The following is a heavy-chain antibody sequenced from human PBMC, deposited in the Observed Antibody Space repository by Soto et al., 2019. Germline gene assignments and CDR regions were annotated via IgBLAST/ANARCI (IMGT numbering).Heavy chain of an antibody. CDR2: ISSSSSYI. V-gene: IGHV3-21*01. CDR1: GFTFSSYS. Sequence: EVQLVESGGGLVKPGGSLRLSCAASGFTFSSYSMNWVRQAPGKGLEWVSSISSSSSYIYYADSVKGRFTISRENAKNSLYLQMNSLRAEDTAVYYFARSPTPNWFDPWGQGTLVTVSS. CDR3: ARSPTPNWFDP. J-gene: IGHJ5*02.